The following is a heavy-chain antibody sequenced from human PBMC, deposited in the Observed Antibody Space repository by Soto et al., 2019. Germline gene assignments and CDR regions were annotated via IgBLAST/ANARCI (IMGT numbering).Heavy chain of an antibody. D-gene: IGHD2-15*01. V-gene: IGHV4-38-2*02. CDR1: GYSISSDYS. Sequence: PSETLSLTCAVSGYSISSDYSWDWLRQPPGRGLEWIGSIYHSGNTYYNPSLKSRVPISVDTSKNQFSLNLSSVTAADTAVYYCARDCSGGSCYYYYGMDVWGQGTTVTV. CDR3: ARDCSGGSCYYYYGMDV. CDR2: IYHSGNT. J-gene: IGHJ6*02.